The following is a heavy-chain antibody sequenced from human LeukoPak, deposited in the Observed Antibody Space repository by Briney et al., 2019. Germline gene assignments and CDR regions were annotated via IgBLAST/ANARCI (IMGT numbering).Heavy chain of an antibody. CDR3: AKEGYDSSGDDAFDI. CDR2: ISWNSGSI. Sequence: GGSLRLSCAASGFTFDDYAMHWVRQAPGKGLEWVSGISWNSGSIGYADSVKGRFTISRDNAKNSLYLQMNSLRAEDTAVYYCAKEGYDSSGDDAFDIWGQGTMVTVSS. D-gene: IGHD3-22*01. V-gene: IGHV3-9*01. CDR1: GFTFDDYA. J-gene: IGHJ3*02.